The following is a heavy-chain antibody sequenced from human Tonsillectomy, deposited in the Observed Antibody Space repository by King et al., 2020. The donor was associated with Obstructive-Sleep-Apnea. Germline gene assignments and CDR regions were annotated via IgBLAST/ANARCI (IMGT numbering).Heavy chain of an antibody. J-gene: IGHJ4*02. CDR3: AILFGELWA. CDR2: ISDSGDTT. D-gene: IGHD3-10*02. V-gene: IGHV3-23*04. CDR1: GFTFRTFA. Sequence: VQLVESGGGLVQPGGSLRLSCAASGFTFRTFAMSWVRQAPGMRLEWVSAISDSGDTTYYADSVKGRFTISRDNSKSTLYLQMNSLRADDTAVYFCAILFGELWAWGQGTLVTVSS.